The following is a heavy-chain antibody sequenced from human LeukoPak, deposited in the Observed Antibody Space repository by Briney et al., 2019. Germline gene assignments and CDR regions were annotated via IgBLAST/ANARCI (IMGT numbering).Heavy chain of an antibody. CDR3: ARVLGWFDP. J-gene: IGHJ5*02. Sequence: GGSLRLSCAASGFTFSSYSMNWVRQAPGKGLEWVSYISSSSSTIYYADSVEGRFTISRDNAKNSLYLQMNSLRAEDTAVYYCARVLGWFDPWGQGTLVTVSS. V-gene: IGHV3-48*01. D-gene: IGHD3-16*01. CDR2: ISSSSSTI. CDR1: GFTFSSYS.